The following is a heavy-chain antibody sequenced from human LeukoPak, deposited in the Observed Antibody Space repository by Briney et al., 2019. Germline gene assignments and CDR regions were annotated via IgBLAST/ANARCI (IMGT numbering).Heavy chain of an antibody. J-gene: IGHJ4*02. CDR2: INHSGST. D-gene: IGHD3-3*01. Sequence: SETLSLTCAVYGGSFSGYYWSWIRQPPGKGLEWIGEINHSGSTNYNPSLKSRVTISVDTSKNQFSLKLSSVTAADTAVYYCARLLYDFCSGYSFDYWGQGTLVTVSS. V-gene: IGHV4-34*01. CDR3: ARLLYDFCSGYSFDY. CDR1: GGSFSGYY.